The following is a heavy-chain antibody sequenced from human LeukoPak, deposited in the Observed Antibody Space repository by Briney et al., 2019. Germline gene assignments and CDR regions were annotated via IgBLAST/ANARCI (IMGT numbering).Heavy chain of an antibody. D-gene: IGHD2-21*02. CDR3: ARGGFYCGGDCYVDY. V-gene: IGHV4-34*01. CDR2: INHSGST. CDR1: GGSFSPYY. J-gene: IGHJ4*02. Sequence: SETLSLTCAVYGGSFSPYYWSWIRQPPGQGLEWIGEINHSGSTNYNPSLKSRVTISVDTSKNQFSLKLSSVTAADTAVYYCARGGFYCGGDCYVDYWGQGTLVTVSS.